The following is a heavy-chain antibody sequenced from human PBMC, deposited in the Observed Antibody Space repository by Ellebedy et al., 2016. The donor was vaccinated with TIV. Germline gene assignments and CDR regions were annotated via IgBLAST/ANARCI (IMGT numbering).Heavy chain of an antibody. CDR3: AKVDSSGWSDQRRFDY. J-gene: IGHJ4*02. Sequence: GGSLRLSCAASGFTFSSFTMTWVRQAPGKGLEWVSAISGGGANTYYAYSVKGRFRISRDNTKNTLYLQMSSLRGEGTAVYFCAKVDSSGWSDQRRFDYWGQGTLVTVSP. CDR1: GFTFSSFT. V-gene: IGHV3-23*01. D-gene: IGHD6-19*01. CDR2: ISGGGANT.